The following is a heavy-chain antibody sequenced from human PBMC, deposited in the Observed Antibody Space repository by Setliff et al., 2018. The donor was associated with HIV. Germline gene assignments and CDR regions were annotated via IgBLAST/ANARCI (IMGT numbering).Heavy chain of an antibody. CDR2: IHYNGRT. Sequence: SETLSLTCTVSGDSITNDDYYWGWIRQPPGKGLEWIAIIHYNGRTYYDPSLESRVTISMDTSKNQFSLKLTSVTAADTAVYYCARHPRHYNILTGYRYYYMDVWGKGTTVTVSS. CDR1: GDSITNDDYY. V-gene: IGHV4-39*01. CDR3: ARHPRHYNILTGYRYYYMDV. D-gene: IGHD3-9*01. J-gene: IGHJ6*03.